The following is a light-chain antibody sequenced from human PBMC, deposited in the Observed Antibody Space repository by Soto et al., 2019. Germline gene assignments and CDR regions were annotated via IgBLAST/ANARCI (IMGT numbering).Light chain of an antibody. CDR3: SSYTSDPTHVV. CDR2: DVN. Sequence: QSVLTQPASVSGSPGQSITISCTGSSSDVGLDYYVSWYQQHPGKAPKLIIYDVNDRPSGVSDRFSGSKSGNSASLTISGLQADDEADYFCSSYTSDPTHVVFGGGTKLTVL. V-gene: IGLV2-14*03. CDR1: SSDVGLDYY. J-gene: IGLJ2*01.